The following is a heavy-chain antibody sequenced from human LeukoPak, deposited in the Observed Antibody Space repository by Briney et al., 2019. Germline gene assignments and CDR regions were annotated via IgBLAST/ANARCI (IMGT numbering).Heavy chain of an antibody. CDR2: ISGSGGST. J-gene: IGHJ4*02. CDR1: GFTFSSYA. V-gene: IGHV3-23*01. CDR3: AKDLRFIVGATGDY. Sequence: TGGSLRLSCAASGFTFSSYAMSWVRQAPGKGLEWVSAISGSGGSTYYADSVKGRFTISRDNSKNTLYLQMNSLRAEDTAVYYCAKDLRFIVGATGDYWGQGTLVTVSS. D-gene: IGHD1-26*01.